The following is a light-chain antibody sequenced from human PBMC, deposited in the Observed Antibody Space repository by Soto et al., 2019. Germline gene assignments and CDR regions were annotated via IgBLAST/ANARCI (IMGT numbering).Light chain of an antibody. CDR1: QSVSSSY. Sequence: EIVLTQSPGTLSLSPGERATLSCRASQSVSSSYLAWYQQKPGQAPRLLIYGASSRATGIADRFSGSGSGIDFTITISRLEPEDFAVYYCQPYGSSRYTFGQGTKLEIK. CDR3: QPYGSSRYT. J-gene: IGKJ2*01. CDR2: GAS. V-gene: IGKV3-20*01.